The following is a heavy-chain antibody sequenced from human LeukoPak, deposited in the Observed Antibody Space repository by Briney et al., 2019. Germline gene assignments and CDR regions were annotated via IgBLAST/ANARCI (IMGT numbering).Heavy chain of an antibody. CDR1: GFTFSSYG. V-gene: IGHV3-48*01. J-gene: IGHJ4*02. CDR3: ARDRLHGERLALFDY. CDR2: ISSSSSTI. Sequence: GGSLRLSCAASGFTFSSYGMHWVRQAPGRGLEWVSYISSSSSTIYYADSVKGRFTISRDNAKNSLYLQMNSLRAEDTAVYYCARDRLHGERLALFDYRGQGTLVTVSS. D-gene: IGHD1-1*01.